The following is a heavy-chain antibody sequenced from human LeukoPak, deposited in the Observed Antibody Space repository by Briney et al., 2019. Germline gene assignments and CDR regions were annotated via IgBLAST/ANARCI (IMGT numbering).Heavy chain of an antibody. V-gene: IGHV3-23*01. CDR1: GFSFSRAW. CDR3: ARDLMGIAYRGAFYY. Sequence: PGGSLRLSCAASGFSFSRAWMSWVRQAPGKGLEWVSAISGSGGSTYYADSVRGRFTISRDNSKNTLYLQMNSLRAEDTAVYYCARDLMGIAYRGAFYYWGQGTLVTVSS. D-gene: IGHD6-13*01. CDR2: ISGSGGST. J-gene: IGHJ4*02.